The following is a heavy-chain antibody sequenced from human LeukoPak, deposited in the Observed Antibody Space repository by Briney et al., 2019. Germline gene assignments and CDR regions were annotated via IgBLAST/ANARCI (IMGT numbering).Heavy chain of an antibody. CDR2: INHSGST. Sequence: SETLSLTCTVSGGSISGYYWSWIRQPPGKGLEWIGEINHSGSTNYNPSLKSRVTISVDTSKNQFSLKLSSVTAADTAVYYCARVTLWFGELYWGQGTLVTVSS. CDR3: ARVTLWFGELY. J-gene: IGHJ4*02. V-gene: IGHV4-34*01. CDR1: GGSISGYY. D-gene: IGHD3-10*01.